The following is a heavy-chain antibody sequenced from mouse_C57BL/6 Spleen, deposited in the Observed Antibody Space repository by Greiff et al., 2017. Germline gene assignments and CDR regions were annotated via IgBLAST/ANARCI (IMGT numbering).Heavy chain of an antibody. Sequence: EVHLVESGGDLVKPGGSLKLSCAASGFTFSSYGMSWVRQTPDKRLEWVATISSGGSYTYYPDSVKGRFTISRDNAKNTLYLQMSSLKSEDTAMYYCASEVFYGNRYYAMDYWGQGTSVTVSS. V-gene: IGHV5-6*01. J-gene: IGHJ4*01. CDR1: GFTFSSYG. CDR2: ISSGGSYT. CDR3: ASEVFYGNRYYAMDY. D-gene: IGHD2-1*01.